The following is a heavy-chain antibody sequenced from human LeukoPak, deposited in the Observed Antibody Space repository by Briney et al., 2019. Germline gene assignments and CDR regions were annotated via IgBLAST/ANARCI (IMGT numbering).Heavy chain of an antibody. CDR2: ISYDGSNK. J-gene: IGHJ3*02. Sequence: TGGSLRLSCAASGFTFSSYGMHWVRQAPGKGLEWVAVISYDGSNKYYADSVKGRFTISRDNSKNTLYLQMNSLRADDTAVYYCARHLDGTTYYYQVAFDIWGQGTMVTVSS. CDR1: GFTFSSYG. V-gene: IGHV3-30*03. D-gene: IGHD3-22*01. CDR3: ARHLDGTTYYYQVAFDI.